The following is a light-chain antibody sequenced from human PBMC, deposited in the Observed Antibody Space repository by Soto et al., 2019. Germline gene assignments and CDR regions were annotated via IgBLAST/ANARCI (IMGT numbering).Light chain of an antibody. V-gene: IGKV3-15*01. Sequence: EIVMNMNPCTLSVSPGERATLSCRASQTIDTNLAWYQQKPGQAPRLLIFAASTRATGIPARFSGSGSGTEFSLTITSLQSEDFALYYCQQYNNRPPWTFAERTKVDI. J-gene: IGKJ1*01. CDR2: AAS. CDR1: QTIDTN. CDR3: QQYNNRPPWT.